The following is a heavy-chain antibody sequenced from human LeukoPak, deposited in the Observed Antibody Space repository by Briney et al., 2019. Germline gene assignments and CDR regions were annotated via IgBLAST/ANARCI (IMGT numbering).Heavy chain of an antibody. CDR1: GYTFTGYY. CDR2: INPNSGGT. CDR3: ARDRVPYSSSCSDY. V-gene: IGHV1-2*02. D-gene: IGHD6-13*01. J-gene: IGHJ4*02. Sequence: ASVKVSCKASGYTFTGYYMHWVRQAPGRGLEWMGLINPNSGGTNYAQKFQGRVTMTRDTSISTAYMELSRLRSDDTAVYYCARDRVPYSSSCSDYWGQGTLVTVSS.